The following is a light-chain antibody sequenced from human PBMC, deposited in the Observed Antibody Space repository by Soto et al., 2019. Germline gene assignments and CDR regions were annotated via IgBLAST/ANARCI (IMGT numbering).Light chain of an antibody. V-gene: IGKV3-11*01. CDR2: DAS. CDR1: QSISGY. CDR3: QQRASWPLT. J-gene: IGKJ4*01. Sequence: EIVLTQSPATLSLSPGERATLSCRASQSISGYLAWYQHRPGRAPRLLIYDASNRATGIPDRFSGRGSGTHFTLTICSLEPEDFAVYYCQQRASWPLTFGGGTALE.